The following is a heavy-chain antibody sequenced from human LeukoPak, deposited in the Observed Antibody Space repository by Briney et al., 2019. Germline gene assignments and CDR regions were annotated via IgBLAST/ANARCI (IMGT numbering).Heavy chain of an antibody. Sequence: ASVKVSCKASGYTFTGYYMHWVRQAPGQGLEWMGWINPNNGGTNYAQKFQGRVAMTRDTSISTAYMELSRLTSDDTAVYYCASGLPLENYYDSSGYHTFGYWGQGTLVTVSS. CDR3: ASGLPLENYYDSSGYHTFGY. CDR1: GYTFTGYY. CDR2: INPNNGGT. V-gene: IGHV1-2*02. J-gene: IGHJ4*02. D-gene: IGHD3-22*01.